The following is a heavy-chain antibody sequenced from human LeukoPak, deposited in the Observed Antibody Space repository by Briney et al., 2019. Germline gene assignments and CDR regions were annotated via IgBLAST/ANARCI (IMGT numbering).Heavy chain of an antibody. CDR1: GYPFASFG. CDR2: MNPNSGDT. D-gene: IGHD5-12*01. V-gene: IGHV1-8*01. Sequence: GASVKVSCKASGYPFASFGIHWVRQATGQGLQWMGWMNPNSGDTGYAQTLQGRVAMTRDSSISTAYMELRSLRSEDTAVYFCARGYNPGGHDSTMSFDFWGQGSLVTVSS. CDR3: ARGYNPGGHDSTMSFDF. J-gene: IGHJ4*02.